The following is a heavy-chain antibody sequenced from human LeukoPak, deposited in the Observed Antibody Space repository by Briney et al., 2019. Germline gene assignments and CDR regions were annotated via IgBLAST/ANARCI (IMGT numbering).Heavy chain of an antibody. D-gene: IGHD2-15*01. V-gene: IGHV4-34*01. CDR1: GGSFSGCY. J-gene: IGHJ4*02. Sequence: SETLSLTCAVYGGSFSGCYWSWIRQPPGKGLEWIGEINHSGSTNYNPSLKSRVTISVDTSKNQFSLKLSSVTAADTAVYYCASSAVIYCSGGSCYISFYYFDYWGQGTLVTVSS. CDR3: ASSAVIYCSGGSCYISFYYFDY. CDR2: INHSGST.